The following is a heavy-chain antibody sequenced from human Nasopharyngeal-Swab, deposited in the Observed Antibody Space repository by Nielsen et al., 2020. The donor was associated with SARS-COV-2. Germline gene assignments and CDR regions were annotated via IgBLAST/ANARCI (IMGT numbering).Heavy chain of an antibody. J-gene: IGHJ6*03. CDR2: IYYSGST. CDR1: GGSISSSSYY. CDR3: ARRSYCSSTSCNGDYYMDV. V-gene: IGHV4-39*07. D-gene: IGHD2-2*01. Sequence: SETLSLTCTVSGGSISSSSYYWGWIRQPPGKGLEWIGSIYYSGSTYYNPSLKSRVTISLDTSKNQFSLKLSSVTAADTAVYYCARRSYCSSTSCNGDYYMDVWGKGTTVTVSS.